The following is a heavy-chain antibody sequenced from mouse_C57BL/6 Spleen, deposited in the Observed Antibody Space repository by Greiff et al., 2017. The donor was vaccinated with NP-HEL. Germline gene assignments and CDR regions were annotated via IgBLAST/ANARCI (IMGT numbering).Heavy chain of an antibody. CDR1: GLTFSNYW. Sequence: EVKLVESGGGLVQPGGSMKLSCVASGLTFSNYWMNWVRQSPEKGLEWVAQIRLKSDNYATHYAESVKGRFTISRDDSKSSVYLQMNNLRAEDTGIYYCTLYYDYDVGYAMDYWGQGTSVTVSS. J-gene: IGHJ4*01. CDR3: TLYYDYDVGYAMDY. CDR2: IRLKSDNYAT. V-gene: IGHV6-3*01. D-gene: IGHD2-4*01.